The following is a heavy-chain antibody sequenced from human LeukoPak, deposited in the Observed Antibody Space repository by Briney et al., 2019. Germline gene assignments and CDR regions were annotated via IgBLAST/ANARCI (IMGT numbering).Heavy chain of an antibody. CDR3: ARSGYYSYYFEF. J-gene: IGHJ4*02. CDR2: IKQDGREK. V-gene: IGHV3-7*01. CDR1: GFTFRTFW. D-gene: IGHD3-22*01. Sequence: PGGSLRLSCATSGFTFRTFWMTWVRHVPGRGLEWVANIKQDGREKNYVDSVRGRFTISRDNTQNSLHLQMNSLRVEDTATYYCARSGYYSYYFEFWGQGTLVTVSS.